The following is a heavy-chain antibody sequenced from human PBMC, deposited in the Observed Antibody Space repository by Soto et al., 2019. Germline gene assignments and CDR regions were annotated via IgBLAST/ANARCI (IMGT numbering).Heavy chain of an antibody. D-gene: IGHD4-17*01. V-gene: IGHV1-69*13. CDR2: IIPVFGTA. CDR1: GYTFTSYG. CDR3: ARGDATKIVVTTYYAMDV. Sequence: SVKVSCTASGYTFTSYGISWVRQAPGQGLEWMGGIIPVFGTANYAQKFQGRVTITADESTNIVYMDVTSLRSEDTAVYYCARGDATKIVVTTYYAMDVWGQGTTVTV. J-gene: IGHJ6*02.